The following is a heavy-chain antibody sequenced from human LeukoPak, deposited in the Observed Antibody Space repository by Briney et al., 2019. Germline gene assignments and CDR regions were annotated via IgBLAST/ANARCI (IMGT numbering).Heavy chain of an antibody. J-gene: IGHJ4*02. CDR2: ISPYNGNT. CDR3: AREPSGLLFDY. V-gene: IGHV1-18*01. D-gene: IGHD6-25*01. CDR1: GYTFTKFG. Sequence: ASVKVSCKASGYTFTKFGISWVRQAPGQEFEWMGWISPYNGNTNYAKKFQGRVTLTTDTSTSTAYMELRGLTSDDTAVYYCAREPSGLLFDYWGLGTLVTVSS.